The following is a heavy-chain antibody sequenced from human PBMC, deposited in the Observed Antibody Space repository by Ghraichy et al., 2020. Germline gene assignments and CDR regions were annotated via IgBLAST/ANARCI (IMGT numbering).Heavy chain of an antibody. CDR3: ARDQSWFGELSGFDY. CDR2: ISSSSSTI. CDR1: GFTFSSYS. V-gene: IGHV3-48*02. Sequence: GGSLRLSCAASGFTFSSYSMNWVRQAPGKGLEWVSYISSSSSTIYYADSVKGRFTISRDNAKNSLYLQMNSLRDEDTAVYYCARDQSWFGELSGFDYWGQGTLVTVSS. J-gene: IGHJ4*02. D-gene: IGHD3-10*01.